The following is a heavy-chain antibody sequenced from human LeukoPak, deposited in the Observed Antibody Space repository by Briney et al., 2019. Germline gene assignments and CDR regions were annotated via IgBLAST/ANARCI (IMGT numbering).Heavy chain of an antibody. CDR2: ISYDGSNK. CDR1: GFTFSSYG. J-gene: IGHJ4*02. CDR3: AKDQGPGDYYFDY. V-gene: IGHV3-30*18. D-gene: IGHD1-26*01. Sequence: GGSLRLSCAASGFTFSSYGMHWVRQAPGKGLEWVAVISYDGSNKYYADSVKGRFTISRDNSKNTLYLQMNSLRAEDTAVYYCAKDQGPGDYYFDYWGQGTLVTVSS.